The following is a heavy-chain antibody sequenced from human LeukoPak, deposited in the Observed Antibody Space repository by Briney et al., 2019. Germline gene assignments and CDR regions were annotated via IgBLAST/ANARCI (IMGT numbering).Heavy chain of an antibody. D-gene: IGHD1-26*01. J-gene: IGHJ5*02. CDR3: AKDMADGWDEGWFDP. CDR2: ISWNSGSI. V-gene: IGHV3-9*01. Sequence: GRSLRLSCAASGFTFDDYAMHWVRQAPGKGMEWVSGISWNSGSIGYADSVKGRFTISRDNAKNSLYLQMNSLRAEDTALYYCAKDMADGWDEGWFDPWGQGTLVTVSS. CDR1: GFTFDDYA.